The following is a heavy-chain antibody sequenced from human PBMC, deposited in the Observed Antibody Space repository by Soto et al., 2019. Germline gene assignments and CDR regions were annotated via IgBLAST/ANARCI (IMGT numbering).Heavy chain of an antibody. Sequence: QVQLVQSGAEVKKPGASVKVSCKASGYTFTSYGITWVRQAPGQGLEWMGWISAYNGNTNYAQKLQGRVTMTTDTSTSTAYMELRSLRSDDTAVYYCARESYSSSWSDYYYYMDVWGKGTTVTVSS. CDR2: ISAYNGNT. CDR1: GYTFTSYG. J-gene: IGHJ6*03. V-gene: IGHV1-18*01. CDR3: ARESYSSSWSDYYYYMDV. D-gene: IGHD6-13*01.